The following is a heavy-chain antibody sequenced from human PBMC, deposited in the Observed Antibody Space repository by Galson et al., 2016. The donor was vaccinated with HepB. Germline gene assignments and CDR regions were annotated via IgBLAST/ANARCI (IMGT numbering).Heavy chain of an antibody. D-gene: IGHD6-19*01. Sequence: GYIFTSYVIHWVRQAPGQRLEWMGRINAGNGNTQYSQKFQGRVTITRDTSASTAYMELSRLRSEDTAVYYCARKSVITVATAADYWGQGTLITVAS. V-gene: IGHV1-3*01. CDR2: INAGNGNT. CDR1: GYIFTSYV. J-gene: IGHJ4*02. CDR3: ARKSVITVATAADY.